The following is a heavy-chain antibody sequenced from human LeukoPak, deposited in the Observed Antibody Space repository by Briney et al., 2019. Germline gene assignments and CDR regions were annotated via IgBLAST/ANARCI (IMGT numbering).Heavy chain of an antibody. CDR1: GYTFTAYY. J-gene: IGHJ4*02. V-gene: IGHV1-2*02. D-gene: IGHD3-3*01. CDR3: ARGFKLRFLEWLFNY. Sequence: GASVKVSCKASGYTFTAYYMHWVRQAPGQGLEWMGWINPNSGGTNYAQKFQGRVTMTRDTSISTAYMELSRLRSDDTAVYYCARGFKLRFLEWLFNYWGQGTLVTVSS. CDR2: INPNSGGT.